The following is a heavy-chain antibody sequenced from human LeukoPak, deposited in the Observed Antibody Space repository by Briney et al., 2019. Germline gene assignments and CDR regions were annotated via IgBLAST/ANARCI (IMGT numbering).Heavy chain of an antibody. CDR3: ATSGWYLLPGVY. D-gene: IGHD6-19*01. Sequence: PSETLSLTCTVSGDPISSTNYYWGWIRQPPGKGLEWIGSIYYSGSTYYNPSLESRVTISVDTSKNQFSLKLSSVTAADTAVYYCATSGWYLLPGVYWGQGTLVTVSS. V-gene: IGHV4-39*01. CDR2: IYYSGST. CDR1: GDPISSTNYY. J-gene: IGHJ4*02.